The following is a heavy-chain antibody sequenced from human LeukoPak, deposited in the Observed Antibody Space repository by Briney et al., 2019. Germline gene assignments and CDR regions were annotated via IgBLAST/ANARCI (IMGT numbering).Heavy chain of an antibody. CDR2: IYYSGST. CDR3: ARSSDSSWYNKEYYYYMDV. V-gene: IGHV4-39*01. CDR1: GGSISSSSYY. Sequence: SETLSLTCTVSGGSISSSSYYWDWIRQPPGKGLEWIGSIYYSGSTYYNPSLKSRVTISVDTSKNQFSLKLRSVTAADTAVYYCARSSDSSWYNKEYYYYMDVWGKGTTVTVSS. J-gene: IGHJ6*03. D-gene: IGHD6-13*01.